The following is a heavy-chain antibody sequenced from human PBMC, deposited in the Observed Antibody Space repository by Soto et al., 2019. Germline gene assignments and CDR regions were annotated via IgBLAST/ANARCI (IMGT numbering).Heavy chain of an antibody. CDR1: GGSFTGYY. V-gene: IGHV4-34*01. J-gene: IGHJ4*02. CDR3: ARHHVRGRTIAGAAEF. Sequence: QVQLQQWGTGLSKPSETLSLTCAVYGGSFTGYYWSWIRQPPGKGLEWIGEINQSGNTNYNPSLKSRVTISVDTSKNQLFLNLTSVTAADTAMYYCARHHVRGRTIAGAAEFWGQGTLVTVSS. D-gene: IGHD6-13*01. CDR2: INQSGNT.